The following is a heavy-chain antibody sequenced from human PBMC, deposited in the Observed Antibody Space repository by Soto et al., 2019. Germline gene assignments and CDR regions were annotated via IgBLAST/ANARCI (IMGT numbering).Heavy chain of an antibody. D-gene: IGHD6-13*01. Sequence: EVQQVESGGGLVQPGGSLRLSCAASGFTFSSYSMNWVRQAPGKGLEWVSYISSSSSTIYYADSVKGRFTISRDNAKNCLYLQMNSLVAEDTSVYYCARQPERIAEIGWFDPWGQGTLVTVSS. CDR2: ISSSSSTI. CDR1: GFTFSSYS. CDR3: ARQPERIAEIGWFDP. V-gene: IGHV3-48*01. J-gene: IGHJ5*02.